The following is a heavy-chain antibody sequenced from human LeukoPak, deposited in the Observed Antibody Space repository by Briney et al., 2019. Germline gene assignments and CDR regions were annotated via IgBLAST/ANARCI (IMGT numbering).Heavy chain of an antibody. V-gene: IGHV7-4-1*02. CDR1: GYTFTSYA. CDR2: INTNTGNP. D-gene: IGHD3-22*01. Sequence: GASVKVSCKASGYTFTSYAMNWVRQAPGQGLEWMGWINTNTGNPTYAQGFTGRFVFSLGTSVSTAYLQISSLKAEDTAVYYCARVVRGSSGYRYYFDYWGQGTLVTVSS. CDR3: ARVVRGSSGYRYYFDY. J-gene: IGHJ4*02.